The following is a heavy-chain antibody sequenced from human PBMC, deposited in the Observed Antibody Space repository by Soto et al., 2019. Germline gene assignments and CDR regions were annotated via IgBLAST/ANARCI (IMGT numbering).Heavy chain of an antibody. CDR1: GGSISSSSYY. CDR2: IYYSGST. CDR3: ARHLVYSSSWPYFDY. V-gene: IGHV4-39*01. Sequence: QLQLQESGPGLVKPSETLYLSCTVSGGSISSSSYYWGWIRQPPGKGLEWIGSIYYSGSTYYNPSLKSRVTISVDTSKNQFSLKLSSVTAADTAVYYCARHLVYSSSWPYFDYWGQATLVTVSS. D-gene: IGHD6-13*01. J-gene: IGHJ4*02.